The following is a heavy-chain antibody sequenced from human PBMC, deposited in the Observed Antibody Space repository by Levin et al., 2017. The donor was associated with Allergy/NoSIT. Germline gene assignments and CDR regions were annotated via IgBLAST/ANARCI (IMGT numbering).Heavy chain of an antibody. CDR3: ARGGAYYYDSSGHKPSGGFDP. V-gene: IGHV3-11*01. D-gene: IGHD3-22*01. Sequence: GGSLRLSCAASGFTFSDYYMSWIRQAPGKGLEWVSYISSSGSTIYYADSVKGRFTISRDNAKNSLYLQMNSLRAEDTAVYYCARGGAYYYDSSGHKPSGGFDPWGQGTLVTVSS. CDR1: GFTFSDYY. CDR2: ISSSGSTI. J-gene: IGHJ5*02.